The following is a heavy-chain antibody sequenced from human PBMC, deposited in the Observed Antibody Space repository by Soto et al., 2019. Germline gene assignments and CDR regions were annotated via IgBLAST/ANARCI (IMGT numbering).Heavy chain of an antibody. CDR3: ARRPRSSPYFDY. J-gene: IGHJ4*02. CDR2: IYPGDHET. V-gene: IGHV5-51*01. CDR1: GYTFSNFW. D-gene: IGHD6-13*01. Sequence: GESLKISCQCSGYTFSNFWIGWVRQLLGKGLEWMGIIYPGDHETRYSPSFHGKVTISADKSINTAYLQWNSLEASDTAFYFCARRPRSSPYFDYWGQGALVTVSS.